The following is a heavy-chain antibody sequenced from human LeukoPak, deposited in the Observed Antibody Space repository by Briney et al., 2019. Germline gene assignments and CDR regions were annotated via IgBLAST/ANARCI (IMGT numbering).Heavy chain of an antibody. CDR3: ARSGGYGLVDI. J-gene: IGHJ3*02. V-gene: IGHV4-38-2*02. D-gene: IGHD2-8*02. Sequence: SETLSLTCTVSGYSISSGYYWGWIRQPPGKTLEWIGSIYSSGSTYYNSSLQSRVIIIIDTPKNHFSLTLSSVTAADTAVYYCARSGGYGLVDIWGQGTMVTVSS. CDR1: GYSISSGYY. CDR2: IYSSGST.